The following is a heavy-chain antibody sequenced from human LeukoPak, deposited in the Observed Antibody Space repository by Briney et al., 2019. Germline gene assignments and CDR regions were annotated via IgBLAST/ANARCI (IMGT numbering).Heavy chain of an antibody. CDR3: AGDSSGYYNGY. CDR2: IYHSGTA. D-gene: IGHD3-22*01. V-gene: IGHV4-30-2*01. CDR1: GDSISSGGYY. Sequence: PSQTLSLTCTVSGDSISSGGYYWSWIRQPPGKGLEWIGYIYHSGTAYYNPSLKTRVTISVDRSKNQFSLNLSSVTAADTAVYYCAGDSSGYYNGYWGQGTLVTVSS. J-gene: IGHJ4*02.